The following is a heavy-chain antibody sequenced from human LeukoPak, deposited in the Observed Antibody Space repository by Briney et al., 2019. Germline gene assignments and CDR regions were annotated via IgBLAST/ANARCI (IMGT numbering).Heavy chain of an antibody. CDR2: INSDGSST. J-gene: IGHJ5*02. Sequence: PGGSLRLSCAASGFTFSSYWMHWVRQAPGKGLAWVSRINSDGSSTSYADSVKGRFTISRDNAKNTLYLQMNSLRAEDTAVYYCARDKASGWFDPWGQGTLVTVSS. V-gene: IGHV3-74*01. CDR1: GFTFSSYW. CDR3: ARDKASGWFDP.